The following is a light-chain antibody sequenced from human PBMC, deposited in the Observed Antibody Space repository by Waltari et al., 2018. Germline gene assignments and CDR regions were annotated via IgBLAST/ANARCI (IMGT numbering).Light chain of an antibody. V-gene: IGKV4-1*01. CDR3: QQYFGTPVT. Sequence: DIVMTQSPDSLAVSLGEKATISCKSSQTVLYSDNNNYLGWYQQKPGQPPKVLIKWASTREPGGPDRFVGSGAVTDVTLTINSLQAEDVAVYYCQQYFGTPVTFGQGTRLEIK. J-gene: IGKJ2*01. CDR1: QTVLYSDNNNY. CDR2: WAS.